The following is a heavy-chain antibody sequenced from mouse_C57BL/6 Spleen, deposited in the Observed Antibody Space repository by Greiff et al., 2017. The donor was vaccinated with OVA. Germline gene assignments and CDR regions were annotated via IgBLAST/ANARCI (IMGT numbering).Heavy chain of an antibody. CDR2: IDPSDSST. D-gene: IGHD3-1*01. J-gene: IGHJ4*01. V-gene: IGHV1-59*01. CDR1: GYTFTSYW. CDR3: ARLGLPGAMDY. Sequence: QVQLQQPGAELVRPGTSVKLSCKASGYTFTSYWMHWVKQRPGQGLEWIGVIDPSDSSTNYNQKFKGKATLTVDTSSSTAYMQLSSLTSEDSAVYYCARLGLPGAMDYWGQGTSVTVSS.